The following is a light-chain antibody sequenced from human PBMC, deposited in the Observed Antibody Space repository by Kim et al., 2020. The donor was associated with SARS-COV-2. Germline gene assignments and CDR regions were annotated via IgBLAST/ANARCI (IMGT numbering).Light chain of an antibody. Sequence: SSELTQDPAVSVALGQTVRIPCQGDSLRSYYASWYQQKPGQAPVLVIYGKNNRPSGIPDRFSGSSSGNTASLTITGAQAEDEADYYCNSRDISGNHVVFG. CDR1: SLRSYY. CDR3: NSRDISGNHVV. J-gene: IGLJ2*01. CDR2: GKN. V-gene: IGLV3-19*01.